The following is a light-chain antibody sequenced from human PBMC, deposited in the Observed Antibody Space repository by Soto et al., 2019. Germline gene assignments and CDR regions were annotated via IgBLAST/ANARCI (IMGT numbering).Light chain of an antibody. V-gene: IGKV1-5*03. CDR1: QSFINW. J-gene: IGKJ1*01. CDR3: QQYDSFPWT. Sequence: DIQMTQSPSTLSASVGDRVTITCRASQSFINWLAWYQQKPGKAPKLLIYKASSLESGVPSRFSGSGSGTEFTLTIGSLQADAFATYYCQQYDSFPWTFGQGTKVDIK. CDR2: KAS.